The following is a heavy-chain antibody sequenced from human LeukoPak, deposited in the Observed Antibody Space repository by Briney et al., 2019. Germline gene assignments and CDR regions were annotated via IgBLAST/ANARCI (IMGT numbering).Heavy chain of an antibody. CDR2: INHSGST. J-gene: IGHJ6*03. V-gene: IGHV4-34*01. Sequence: PSETLSLTCAVYGGSFSGYYWSWIRQPPGKGLEWIGEINHSGSTNYNPSLKSRVTISVDTSKNQFSLKLSSVTAADTAVYYCARMGTPYGFWSGLGHYYYMDVWGKGTTVTVSS. CDR3: ARMGTPYGFWSGLGHYYYMDV. D-gene: IGHD3-3*01. CDR1: GGSFSGYY.